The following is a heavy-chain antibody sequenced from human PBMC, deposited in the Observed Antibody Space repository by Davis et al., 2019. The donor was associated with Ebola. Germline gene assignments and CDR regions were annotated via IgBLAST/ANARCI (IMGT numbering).Heavy chain of an antibody. J-gene: IGHJ6*02. CDR2: ISYDGSNK. V-gene: IGHV3-30-3*01. Sequence: PGGSLRLSCAASGFTFSSYAMHWVRQAPGKGLEWVAVISYDGSNKYYADSVKGRFTISRDNSKNTLYLQMNSLRAEDTAVYYCARGGRGKYSSSSFYYGMDVWGQGTTVTVSS. D-gene: IGHD6-6*01. CDR1: GFTFSSYA. CDR3: ARGGRGKYSSSSFYYGMDV.